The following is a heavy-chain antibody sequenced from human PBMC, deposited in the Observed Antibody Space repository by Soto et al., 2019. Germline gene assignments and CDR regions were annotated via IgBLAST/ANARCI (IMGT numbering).Heavy chain of an antibody. J-gene: IGHJ4*02. Sequence: ETLSLTCTVSGGSVSSYYWSWIRQPPGKGLEWIGSIYYSGSTYYNPSLKSRVTISVDTSKNQVSLKLSSVTAADTAVYYCEAWTTGVYVYWGQGTLVTVSS. V-gene: IGHV4-59*05. D-gene: IGHD3-16*01. CDR1: GGSVSSYY. CDR3: EAWTTGVYVY. CDR2: IYYSGST.